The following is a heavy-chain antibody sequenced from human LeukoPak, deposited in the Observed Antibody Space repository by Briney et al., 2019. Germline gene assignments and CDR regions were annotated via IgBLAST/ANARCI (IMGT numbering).Heavy chain of an antibody. D-gene: IGHD3-22*01. Sequence: GASVKVSCKASGYTFTSYYMHWVRQAPGQGLEWMGIINPSGGSTSYAQKFQGRVTMTRDTSTSTVYVELSSLRSEDTAVYYCARDKPGNYYDSSGYPLERGMDVWGQGTTVTVSS. CDR2: INPSGGST. CDR3: ARDKPGNYYDSSGYPLERGMDV. V-gene: IGHV1-46*01. CDR1: GYTFTSYY. J-gene: IGHJ6*02.